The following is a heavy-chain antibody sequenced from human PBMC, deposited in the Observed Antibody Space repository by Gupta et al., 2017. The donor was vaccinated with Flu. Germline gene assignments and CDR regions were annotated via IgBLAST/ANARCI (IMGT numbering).Heavy chain of an antibody. CDR3: TRAFDDGSGTYYEDYFDY. Sequence: EVQLLESGGGLVQPGRSLSISCTASGFTFGDYGMSWVRQANGTGLEGVSFIRSKTHSGAPEHAASVKGRFSISRDDSKSIAYLQMNSLKTEDTAVYYCTRAFDDGSGTYYEDYFDYWGQGTLVTVFS. V-gene: IGHV3-49*04. D-gene: IGHD3-10*01. J-gene: IGHJ4*02. CDR2: IRSKTHSGAP. CDR1: GFTFGDYG.